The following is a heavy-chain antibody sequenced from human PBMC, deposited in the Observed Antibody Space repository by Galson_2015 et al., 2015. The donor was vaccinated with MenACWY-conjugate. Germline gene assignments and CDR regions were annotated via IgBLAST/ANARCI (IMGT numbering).Heavy chain of an antibody. Sequence: SLRLSCAASGFTFTNYDMHWVRQPTGKGLEWVSVIGIAGDTYYLDPVKGRFAISREDGKNSLYLQMNSLRVEDTAVYYCVGRVSGWSHGFDYWGQGTRGTVSS. J-gene: IGHJ4*02. CDR1: GFTFTNYD. CDR3: VGRVSGWSHGFDY. D-gene: IGHD6-19*01. CDR2: IGIAGDT. V-gene: IGHV3-13*01.